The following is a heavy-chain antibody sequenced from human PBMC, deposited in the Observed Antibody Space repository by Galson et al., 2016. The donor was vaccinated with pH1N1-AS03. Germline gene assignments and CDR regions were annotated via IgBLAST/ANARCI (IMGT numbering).Heavy chain of an antibody. CDR2: VVTSGDT. J-gene: IGHJ4*02. CDR3: AKDRVYDDSQWVFDY. D-gene: IGHD5/OR15-5a*01. V-gene: IGHV3-23*01. Sequence: SLRLSCAASGFRLTSIAMTWVRQALGKGLEWVSGVVTSGDTYFADSVKGRFSISRDDSKNTMYLQMDSLGVEDTAIYYCAKDRVYDDSQWVFDYWGQGNPVTVSS. CDR1: GFRLTSIA.